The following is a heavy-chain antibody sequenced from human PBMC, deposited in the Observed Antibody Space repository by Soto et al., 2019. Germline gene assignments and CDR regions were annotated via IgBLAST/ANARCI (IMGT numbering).Heavy chain of an antibody. CDR3: ARESNHYQDFFQN. CDR1: GYPFPSFE. CDR2: ISNAGSGNT. Sequence: ASVKVSCKTSGYPFPSFEVHWIRQAPGQRPEWMGGISNAGSGNTKYSQKFQDRLTITGDKRATAVYMALSSLTSEDTATYYCARESNHYQDFFQNWGQGTQVTVSS. J-gene: IGHJ4*02. D-gene: IGHD2-2*01. V-gene: IGHV1-3*01.